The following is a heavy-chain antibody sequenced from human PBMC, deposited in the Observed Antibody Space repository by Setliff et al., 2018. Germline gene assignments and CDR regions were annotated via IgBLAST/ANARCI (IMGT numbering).Heavy chain of an antibody. CDR3: ARGYYDSYARYYVVGDY. D-gene: IGHD3-22*01. J-gene: IGHJ4*02. V-gene: IGHV1-69*05. CDR1: GGTFSSHA. CDR2: IIPIFGTA. Sequence: RASVKVSCKASGGTFSSHAISWVRQAPGQGLEWMGGIIPIFGTANYAQKFQGRVTMTRDTSTSTVYMELSSLRTEDTAVYYCARGYYDSYARYYVVGDYWGQGTPVTVSS.